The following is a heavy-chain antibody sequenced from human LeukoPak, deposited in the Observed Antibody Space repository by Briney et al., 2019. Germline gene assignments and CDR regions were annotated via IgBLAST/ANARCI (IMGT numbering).Heavy chain of an antibody. Sequence: GGSLRLSCTASGFIFGDYSMSWVRQAPGKGLEWVGFIRGKAFGGTTEYAASVKGRFTISTDASKSIAYLQMNSLKTEDTAVYYCTRAVYYYYGMDVWGQGTTVTVFS. J-gene: IGHJ6*02. CDR1: GFIFGDYS. CDR3: TRAVYYYYGMDV. V-gene: IGHV3-49*04. CDR2: IRGKAFGGTT.